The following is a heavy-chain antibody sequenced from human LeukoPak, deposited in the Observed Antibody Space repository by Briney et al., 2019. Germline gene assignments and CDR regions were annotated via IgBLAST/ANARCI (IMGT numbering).Heavy chain of an antibody. J-gene: IGHJ4*02. CDR1: GFTFSSHW. CDR2: INSDGSST. D-gene: IGHD2-21*01. CDR3: ARSIAPGTAIDD. V-gene: IGHV3-74*01. Sequence: GGSLRLSCAASGFTFSSHWMHWVRQAPGKGLVWVSRINSDGSSTSYADSVKGRFTISRNNTKNTLYLQMNRLRAEDTAVYYCARSIAPGTAIDDWGQGTLVTVP.